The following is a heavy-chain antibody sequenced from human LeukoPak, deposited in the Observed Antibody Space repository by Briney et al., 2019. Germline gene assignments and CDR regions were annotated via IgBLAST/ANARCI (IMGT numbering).Heavy chain of an antibody. CDR3: ARVSGDY. Sequence: GGSLRLSCAASGFTFSSYAMHWVRQAPGRGLEWVAVISYDGSNKYYADSVKGRFTISRDNSKNTLYLQMNSLRAEDTAVYYCARVSGDYWGQGTLVTVSS. CDR2: ISYDGSNK. CDR1: GFTFSSYA. J-gene: IGHJ4*02. V-gene: IGHV3-30-3*01.